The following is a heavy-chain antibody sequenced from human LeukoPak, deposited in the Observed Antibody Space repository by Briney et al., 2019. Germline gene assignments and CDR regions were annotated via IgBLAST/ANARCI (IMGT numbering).Heavy chain of an antibody. V-gene: IGHV4-39*07. Sequence: SETLSLTCTVSGGYISSSSYYWGWIRQPPGKGLEWIGSIYYSGSTYYNPSLKSRVTISVDTSKNQFSLKLSSVTAADTAVYYCARSIVVPAASSEYYFDYWGQGTLVTVSS. CDR3: ARSIVVPAASSEYYFDY. J-gene: IGHJ4*02. D-gene: IGHD2-2*01. CDR1: GGYISSSSYY. CDR2: IYYSGST.